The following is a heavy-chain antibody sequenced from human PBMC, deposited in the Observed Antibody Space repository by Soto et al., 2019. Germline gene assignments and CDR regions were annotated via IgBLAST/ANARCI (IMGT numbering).Heavy chain of an antibody. CDR3: ARGRGFRLLGVPLDS. CDR1: GFSIDTAYF. V-gene: IGHV4-38-2*01. CDR2: IFHSGST. Sequence: SETLSLTCAVSGFSIDTAYFWGWIRQHPGEGLEYVGLIFHSGSTFSNPSLKSRLTMSLDTAKNEFSLNLKSVTAADTAVYYCARGRGFRLLGVPLDSWGPGTPVTVSS. D-gene: IGHD3-10*01. J-gene: IGHJ5*01.